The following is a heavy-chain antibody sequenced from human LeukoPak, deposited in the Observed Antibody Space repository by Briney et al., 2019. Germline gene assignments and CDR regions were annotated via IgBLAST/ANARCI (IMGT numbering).Heavy chain of an antibody. Sequence: SETLSLTCAVYGGSFSGYYWSWIRQPPGKGLEWIGETNHSGRTNYNPSLKSRVTISVDTSKNQFSLKLSSVTAADTAVYYCARRGYTMVRGVRYYFDYWGQGTLVTVSS. V-gene: IGHV4-34*01. D-gene: IGHD3-10*01. CDR1: GGSFSGYY. J-gene: IGHJ4*02. CDR2: TNHSGRT. CDR3: ARRGYTMVRGVRYYFDY.